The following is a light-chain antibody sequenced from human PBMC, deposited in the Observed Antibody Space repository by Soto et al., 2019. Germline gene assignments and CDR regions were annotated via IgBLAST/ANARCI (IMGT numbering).Light chain of an antibody. Sequence: QSALTQPRSVSGSPGQSVTLSCTGTSNDVGGYNYVTWYQQYPGKAPKVMIYDVKTRPSGVPDRFSGSKSGNTASLTISGLQAEYEADYYCCSYAGDYTFVFGTGTKLTVL. V-gene: IGLV2-11*01. CDR1: SNDVGGYNY. CDR2: DVK. J-gene: IGLJ1*01. CDR3: CSYAGDYTFV.